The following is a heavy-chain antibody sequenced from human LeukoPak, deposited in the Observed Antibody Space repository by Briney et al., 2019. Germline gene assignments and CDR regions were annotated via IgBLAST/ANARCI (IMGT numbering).Heavy chain of an antibody. CDR1: GGSFSGYY. CDR3: ARRWGKNYYYYMDV. D-gene: IGHD3-16*01. V-gene: IGHV4-34*01. Sequence: SETLSLTCAVYGGSFSGYYWSWLRQPPGKGLEWIGEINHSGSTNYNPSLKSRVTISVDTSKNQFSLKLSSVTAADTAVYYCARRWGKNYYYYMDVWGKGTTVTIAS. J-gene: IGHJ6*03. CDR2: INHSGST.